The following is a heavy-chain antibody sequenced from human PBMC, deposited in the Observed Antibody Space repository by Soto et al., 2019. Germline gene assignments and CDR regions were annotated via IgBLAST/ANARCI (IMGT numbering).Heavy chain of an antibody. CDR2: ISGSGGST. V-gene: IGHV3-23*01. J-gene: IGHJ4*02. CDR1: GFTFSSYA. CDR3: AKDSNGYTRLLDY. Sequence: GGSLRLSCAASGFTFSSYAMSWVRQAPGKGLEWVSAISGSGGSTYYADSVKGRFTISRYNSKNTLYLQMNSLRAEGTGVYYCAKDSNGYTRLLDYWGQGTLVTVSS. D-gene: IGHD3-22*01.